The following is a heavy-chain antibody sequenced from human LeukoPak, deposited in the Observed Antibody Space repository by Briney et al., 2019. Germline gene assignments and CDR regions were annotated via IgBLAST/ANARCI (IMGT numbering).Heavy chain of an antibody. CDR2: IYYSGST. CDR3: ARHTSRLQFDY. Sequence: SETLSLTCTVSGGSISSYYWSWIRQPPGKGLEWIGYIYYSGSTNYNPSLKSRVTISVDTSKNQFSLKLSSVTAADTAVYYCARHTSRLQFDYWGQGTLVTVSS. D-gene: IGHD2-2*01. J-gene: IGHJ4*02. CDR1: GGSISSYY. V-gene: IGHV4-59*08.